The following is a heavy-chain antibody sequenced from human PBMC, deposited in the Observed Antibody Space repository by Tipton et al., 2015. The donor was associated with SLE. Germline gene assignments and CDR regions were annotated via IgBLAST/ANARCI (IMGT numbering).Heavy chain of an antibody. CDR3: AGQSADGFDI. J-gene: IGHJ3*02. CDR2: INHSGST. CDR1: GGSFSNYY. V-gene: IGHV4-34*01. Sequence: LSLTCAVYGGSFSNYYWGWIRQPPGKGLEWIGEINHSGSTNYNSSLKSRVTISIDTSKNQFSLKLNSVTAADTAVYYCAGQSADGFDIWGQGTMVTVSS.